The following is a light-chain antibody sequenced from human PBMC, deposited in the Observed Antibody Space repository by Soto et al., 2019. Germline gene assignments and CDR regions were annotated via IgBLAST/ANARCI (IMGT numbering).Light chain of an antibody. CDR1: ESVSNY. Sequence: EIVLTQSPATLSLSPGERATLSCRASESVSNYLGWYQQKPGQAPRLLIYDASNRASGIPARFSGSGSGTDFNLTISSLEPEDSAVYYCQKRNSWLSLGGGTNVDIK. V-gene: IGKV3-11*01. J-gene: IGKJ4*01. CDR3: QKRNSWLS. CDR2: DAS.